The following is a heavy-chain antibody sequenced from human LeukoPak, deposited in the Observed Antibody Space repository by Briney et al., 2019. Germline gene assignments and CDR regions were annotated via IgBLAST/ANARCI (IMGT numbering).Heavy chain of an antibody. Sequence: GGSLRLSCTASGFTFSDYAISWVRQAPAKGLEWVSAISGSGGATYYADSVKGRFTISRDNSKNTLYLQMNSLRAEDTAVYYCAKNTSGSYFDHWGQGTLVTVSS. CDR3: AKNTSGSYFDH. V-gene: IGHV3-23*01. CDR2: ISGSGGAT. CDR1: GFTFSDYA. D-gene: IGHD1-26*01. J-gene: IGHJ4*02.